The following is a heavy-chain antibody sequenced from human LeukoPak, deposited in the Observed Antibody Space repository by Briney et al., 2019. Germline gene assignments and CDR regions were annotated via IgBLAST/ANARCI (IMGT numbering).Heavy chain of an antibody. CDR2: ISGSGGST. D-gene: IGHD3-3*01. CDR3: AKVTRPYYDFWSGYYDYYYYGMDV. V-gene: IGHV3-23*01. Sequence: PGRSLRLSCAASGFTFSSYAMSWVRQAPGKGLEWVSAISGSGGSTYYADSVKGRFTISRDNSKNTLYLQMNSLRAEDTAVYYCAKVTRPYYDFWSGYYDYYYYGMDVWGQGTTVTVSS. CDR1: GFTFSSYA. J-gene: IGHJ6*02.